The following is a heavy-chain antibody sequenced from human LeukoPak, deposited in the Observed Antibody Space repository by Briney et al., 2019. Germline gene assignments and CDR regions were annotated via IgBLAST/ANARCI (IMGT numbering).Heavy chain of an antibody. V-gene: IGHV3-48*01. Sequence: GGSLRLSCAASGFTFSSHSMNWVRQAPGKGLEWVSYISSSSSTIYYADSVKGRFTISRDNAKDSLYLQMNSLRAEDTAVYYCARGAYYYEDWGQGTLVTVAS. CDR3: ARGAYYYED. CDR2: ISSSSSTI. D-gene: IGHD3-22*01. J-gene: IGHJ4*02. CDR1: GFTFSSHS.